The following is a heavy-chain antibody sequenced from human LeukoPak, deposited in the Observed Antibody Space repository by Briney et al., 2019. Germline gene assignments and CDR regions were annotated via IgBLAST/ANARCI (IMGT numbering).Heavy chain of an antibody. CDR2: ISGSGSST. J-gene: IGHJ4*02. CDR3: AKGVAVASPYYFDY. Sequence: GGSLRLSWAASGFTFSSYAMSWVRQAPGKGLEWVSPISGSGSSTYYADSEKGRFTISRDNSKNTLYLQMNSLRAEDTAVYYCAKGVAVASPYYFDYWGQGTLVTVSS. V-gene: IGHV3-23*01. D-gene: IGHD6-19*01. CDR1: GFTFSSYA.